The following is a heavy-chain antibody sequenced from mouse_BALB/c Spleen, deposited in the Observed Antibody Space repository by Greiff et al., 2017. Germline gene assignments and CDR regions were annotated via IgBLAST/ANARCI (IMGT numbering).Heavy chain of an antibody. D-gene: IGHD1-1*01. V-gene: IGHV3-6*02. J-gene: IGHJ4*01. CDR2: ISYDGSN. CDR3: ARGITTVVAYYAMDY. Sequence: EVQLVESGPGLVKPSQSLSLTCSVTGYSITSGYYWNWIRQFPGNKLEWMGYISYDGSNNYNPSLKNRISITRDTSKNQFFLKLNSVTTEDTATYYCARGITTVVAYYAMDYWGQGTSVTVSS. CDR1: GYSITSGYY.